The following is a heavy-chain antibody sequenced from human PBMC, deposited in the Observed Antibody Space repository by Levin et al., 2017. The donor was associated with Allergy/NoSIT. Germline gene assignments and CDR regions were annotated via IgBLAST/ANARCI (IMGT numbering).Heavy chain of an antibody. D-gene: IGHD1-26*01. CDR3: ATGISGSYRFDY. V-gene: IGHV1-24*01. CDR2: FDPEDGET. J-gene: IGHJ4*02. Sequence: GESLKISCKVSGYTLTELSMHWVRQAPGKGLEWMGGFDPEDGETIYAQKFQGRVTMTEDTSTDTAYMELSSLRSEDTAVYYCATGISGSYRFDYWGQGTLVTVSS. CDR1: GYTLTELS.